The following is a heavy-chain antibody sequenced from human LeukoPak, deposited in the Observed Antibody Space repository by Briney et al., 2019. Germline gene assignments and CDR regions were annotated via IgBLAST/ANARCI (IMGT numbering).Heavy chain of an antibody. CDR3: ARSLGGSRGAFDI. V-gene: IGHV3-74*01. D-gene: IGHD3-16*01. J-gene: IGHJ3*02. CDR1: GFTFSSYW. Sequence: QPGGSLRLSCAASGFTFSSYWMHWVRQAPGKGLVWVSRINSDGSSTSYADPVKGRFTISRDNAKNTLYLQMNSLRAEDTAVYYCARSLGGSRGAFDIWGQGTMVTVSS. CDR2: INSDGSST.